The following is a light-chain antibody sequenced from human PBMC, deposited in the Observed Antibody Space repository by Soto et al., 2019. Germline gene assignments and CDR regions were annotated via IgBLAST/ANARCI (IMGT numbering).Light chain of an antibody. V-gene: IGKV3D-20*02. CDR3: QQRSNWPLIT. J-gene: IGKJ5*01. CDR2: GAS. Sequence: EIVLTQSPVTLSLSPGERATLSCRASQSVGSTYLAWYQQKPGQAPRLLIYGASTRATGIPARFSGSGSGTEFTLIISSLQSEDFAVYYCQQRSNWPLITFGQGTRLEIK. CDR1: QSVGSTY.